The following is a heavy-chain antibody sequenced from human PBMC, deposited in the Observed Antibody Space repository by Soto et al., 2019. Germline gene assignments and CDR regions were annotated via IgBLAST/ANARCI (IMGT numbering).Heavy chain of an antibody. Sequence: GGSLRLSCAASGFIFSSYWMTWVRQAPGKGLEWVANIKLDGSEKDYVGSVKGRFTISRDNAKNSLFLQMNSLRAEDTAIYYFWRTAAQDSRYRPVDIWGQGTMVTVSS. CDR3: WRTAAQDSRYRPVDI. J-gene: IGHJ3*02. CDR1: GFIFSSYW. CDR2: IKLDGSEK. D-gene: IGHD2-2*01. V-gene: IGHV3-7*05.